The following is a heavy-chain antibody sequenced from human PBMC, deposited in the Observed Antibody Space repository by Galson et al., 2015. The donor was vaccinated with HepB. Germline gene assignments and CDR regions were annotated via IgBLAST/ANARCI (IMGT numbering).Heavy chain of an antibody. CDR3: ARPSYYDVVYAFDI. D-gene: IGHD1-26*01. CDR2: IYNSGRT. V-gene: IGHV4-59*08. J-gene: IGHJ3*02. Sequence: ETLSLTCTVSGGSISTYSWNWIRQPPGKGLEWIGYIYNSGRTNYNPSLKSRVTMSVDTSKNQFSLKLTSVTAADTAVYYCARPSYYDVVYAFDIWGQGTVVTVSS. CDR1: GGSISTYS.